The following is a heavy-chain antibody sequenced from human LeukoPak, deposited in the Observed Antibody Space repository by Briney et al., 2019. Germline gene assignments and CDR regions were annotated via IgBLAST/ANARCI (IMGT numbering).Heavy chain of an antibody. J-gene: IGHJ6*02. D-gene: IGHD6-19*01. CDR3: ARDHRAIAVAGTGIYYYYGMDV. CDR1: GFTFSSYA. Sequence: GRSLRLSCAASGFTFSSYAMRWVRQAPGKGLEWVAVISYDGSNKYYADSVKGRFTISRDNSKNTLYLQMNSLRAEDTAVYYCARDHRAIAVAGTGIYYYYGMDVWGQGTTVTVSS. CDR2: ISYDGSNK. V-gene: IGHV3-30-3*01.